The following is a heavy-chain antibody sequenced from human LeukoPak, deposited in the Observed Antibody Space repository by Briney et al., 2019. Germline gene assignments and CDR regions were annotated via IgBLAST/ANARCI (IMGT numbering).Heavy chain of an antibody. J-gene: IGHJ4*02. Sequence: ASETLSLTCTVSGGSVSSGSYYWSWIRQPPGKGLEWIGYIYYSGSTNYNSSLKSRVTISVDTSKNQFSLKLSSVTAADTAVYYCARGPPLRYFDWFESDDFDYWGQGTLVTVSS. V-gene: IGHV4-61*01. CDR3: ARGPPLRYFDWFESDDFDY. CDR1: GGSVSSGSYY. CDR2: IYYSGST. D-gene: IGHD3-9*01.